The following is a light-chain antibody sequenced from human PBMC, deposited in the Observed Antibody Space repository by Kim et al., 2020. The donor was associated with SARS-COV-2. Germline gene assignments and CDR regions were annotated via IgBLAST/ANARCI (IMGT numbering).Light chain of an antibody. CDR3: QQYTTLLSVT. Sequence: ASVGDRVTITCQASEDISNYLNWYQQKLGKAPKLLIYDASNLESGVPSRFTGSGSGTHFTFTISSLQPDDFATYYCQQYTTLLSVTFGGGTKLEIK. V-gene: IGKV1-33*01. CDR1: EDISNY. CDR2: DAS. J-gene: IGKJ4*01.